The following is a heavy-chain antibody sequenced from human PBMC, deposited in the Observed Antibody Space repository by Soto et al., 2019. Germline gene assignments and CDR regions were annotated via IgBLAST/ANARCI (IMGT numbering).Heavy chain of an antibody. D-gene: IGHD2-15*01. CDR1: GFTFSSYA. CDR3: ARAGGLLFDY. CDR2: ISYDGSNK. J-gene: IGHJ4*02. Sequence: QVQLVESGGGVVQPGRSLRLSCAASGFTFSSYAMHWVRQAPGKGLEWVAVISYDGSNKYYADSVKGRFTISRDISKNTLYLQMNSLRAEDTSVDYCARAGGLLFDYWGQGTLVTVSS. V-gene: IGHV3-30-3*01.